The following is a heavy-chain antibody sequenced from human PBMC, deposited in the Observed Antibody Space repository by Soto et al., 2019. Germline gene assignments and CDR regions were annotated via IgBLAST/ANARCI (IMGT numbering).Heavy chain of an antibody. J-gene: IGHJ6*03. Sequence: EVQLLESGGGVVQPGGSLRLSCAACGFTFSSYAMSWVLQAPGKGLEWVSAISGSGGSTYYADSWKGRFTISRDNSENTLYLQKNRLRAEDTAVYYCAKREYQLLGFYYYYYMDVWGTGTTVTVSS. CDR1: GFTFSSYA. CDR3: AKREYQLLGFYYYYYMDV. V-gene: IGHV3-23*01. D-gene: IGHD2-2*01. CDR2: ISGSGGST.